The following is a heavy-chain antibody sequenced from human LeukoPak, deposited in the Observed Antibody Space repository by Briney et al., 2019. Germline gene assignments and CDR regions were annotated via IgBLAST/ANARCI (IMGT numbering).Heavy chain of an antibody. CDR2: IHYSGIT. D-gene: IGHD6-13*01. J-gene: IGHJ6*04. V-gene: IGHV4-39*01. Sequence: PSETLSLTCSVSGGSISGYYWSWIRQPPGKGLEWIGSIHYSGITYYNPSLKSRVTISVDTSKNQFSLKLNSVTAADTAVYYCARHSAAGTDVWGKGTTVTISS. CDR1: GGSISGYY. CDR3: ARHSAAGTDV.